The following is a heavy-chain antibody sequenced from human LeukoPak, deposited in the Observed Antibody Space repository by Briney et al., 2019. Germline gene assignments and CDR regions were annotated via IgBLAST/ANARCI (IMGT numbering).Heavy chain of an antibody. V-gene: IGHV1-18*01. CDR2: ISAYNGNT. D-gene: IGHD2-2*01. CDR1: GYTFTSYG. CDR3: ARDQIVVVPAAPDY. J-gene: IGHJ4*02. Sequence: ASVKVFCKASGYTFTSYGISWVRQAPGQGLEWMGWISAYNGNTNYAQKLQGRVTMTTDTSTSTAYMELRSLRSDDTAVYYCARDQIVVVPAAPDYWGQGTLVTVSS.